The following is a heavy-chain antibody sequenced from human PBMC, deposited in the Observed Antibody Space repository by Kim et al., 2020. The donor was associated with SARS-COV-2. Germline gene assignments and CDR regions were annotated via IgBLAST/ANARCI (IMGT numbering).Heavy chain of an antibody. CDR1: GFTFSSYS. CDR3: ARQGAGAAAGTVEGYYGMDV. Sequence: GGSLRLSCAASGFTFSSYSMNWVRQAPGKGLEWVSSISSSSSYIYYADSVKGRFTISRDNAKNSLYLQMNSLRAEDTAVYYCARQGAGAAAGTVEGYYGMDVWGQGTTVTVSS. J-gene: IGHJ6*02. D-gene: IGHD6-13*01. CDR2: ISSSSSYI. V-gene: IGHV3-21*01.